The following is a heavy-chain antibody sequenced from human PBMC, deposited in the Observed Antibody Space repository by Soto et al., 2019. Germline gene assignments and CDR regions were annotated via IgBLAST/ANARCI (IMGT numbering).Heavy chain of an antibody. CDR2: ISPDGTTT. V-gene: IGHV3-74*01. J-gene: IGHJ4*01. Sequence: GGALRLSCTASGFTFTASWAHGVRQGPRKGLMWVSDISPDGTTTRYADSVRGRFTISRDNARNTLYLQMNSLRAEDTAVYYCYTGLWADFDTWGQGTLVTVSS. CDR3: YTGLWADFDT. D-gene: IGHD5-18*01. CDR1: GFTFTASW.